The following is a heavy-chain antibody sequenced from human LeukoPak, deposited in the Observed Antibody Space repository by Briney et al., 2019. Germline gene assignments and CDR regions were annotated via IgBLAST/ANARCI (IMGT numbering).Heavy chain of an antibody. CDR2: ISPSGGIT. CDR1: GFTFSSHG. D-gene: IGHD2-2*01. J-gene: IGHJ5*02. CDR3: ARGTTNIVVLPTAAP. Sequence: GGSLRLSCAASGFTFSSHGMNWVRQAPGKGLEWVSGISPSGGITYYTDSVKGRFTISRDNSKNTVSLQMNSLRGEDTAVYYCARGTTNIVVLPTAAPWGQGTLVTVSS. V-gene: IGHV3-23*01.